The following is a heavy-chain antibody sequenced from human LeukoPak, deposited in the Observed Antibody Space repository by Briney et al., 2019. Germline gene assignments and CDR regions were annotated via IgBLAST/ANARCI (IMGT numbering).Heavy chain of an antibody. J-gene: IGHJ4*02. CDR1: GFTFSSYW. CDR2: INRDGSNT. D-gene: IGHD5-12*01. CDR3: AKDFHSGPDY. Sequence: GGSLRLSCAASGFTFSSYWMHWVRQVPGKGLVWVSRINRDGSNTNYADSVKGRFTTFRDNAMNTVYLQMSSLRVEDTAVYYCAKDFHSGPDYWGQGTLVTVSS. V-gene: IGHV3-74*01.